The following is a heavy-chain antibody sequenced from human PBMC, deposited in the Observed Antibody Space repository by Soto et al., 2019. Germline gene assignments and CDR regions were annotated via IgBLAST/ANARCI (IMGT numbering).Heavy chain of an antibody. CDR1: GGSISSGGYY. Sequence: QVQLQESGPGLVKPSQTLSLTCTVSGGSISSGGYYWSWIRQHPGKGLEWIGYIYYSGSTYYNPSLKRRVTISVDTSKNHFSLKLSSVTAADTAVYYCARYRKRSTVPALWYFDLWGRGTLVTVSS. CDR2: IYYSGST. D-gene: IGHD4-17*01. J-gene: IGHJ2*01. V-gene: IGHV4-31*03. CDR3: ARYRKRSTVPALWYFDL.